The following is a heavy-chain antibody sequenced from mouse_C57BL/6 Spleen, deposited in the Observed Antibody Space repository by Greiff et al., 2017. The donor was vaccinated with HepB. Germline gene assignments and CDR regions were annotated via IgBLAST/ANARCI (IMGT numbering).Heavy chain of an antibody. CDR3: ARVYSNYGYFDY. CDR2: ISDGGSYT. CDR1: GFTFSSYA. J-gene: IGHJ2*01. D-gene: IGHD2-5*01. Sequence: EVKVVESGGGLVKPGGSLKLSCAASGFTFSSYAMSWVRQTPEKRLEWVATISDGGSYTYYPDNVKGRFTISRDNAKNNLYLQMSHLKSEDTAMYYCARVYSNYGYFDYWGQGTTLTVSS. V-gene: IGHV5-4*03.